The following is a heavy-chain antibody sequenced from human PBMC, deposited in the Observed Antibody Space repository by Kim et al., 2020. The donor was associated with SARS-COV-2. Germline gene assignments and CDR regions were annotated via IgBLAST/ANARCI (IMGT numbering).Heavy chain of an antibody. V-gene: IGHV4-34*01. CDR1: GGSFSGYY. Sequence: SETLSLTCAVYGGSFSGYYWSWIRQPPGKGLEWIGEINHSGSTNYNPSLKSRVTISVDTSKNQFSLKLSSVTAADTAVYYCARMGLYGITFGGVTRRDYYYYMDVWGKGTTVTVSS. CDR3: ARMGLYGITFGGVTRRDYYYYMDV. D-gene: IGHD3-16*01. CDR2: INHSGST. J-gene: IGHJ6*03.